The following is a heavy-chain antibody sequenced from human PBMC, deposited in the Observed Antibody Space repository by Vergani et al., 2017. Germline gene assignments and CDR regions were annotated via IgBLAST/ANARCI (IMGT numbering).Heavy chain of an antibody. Sequence: VQLVESGGGLVQPGGSLRLSCAASGFTFSSSGMHWVRQAPGKGLEWVAVISNDGRNKHYADSVKGRFTISRDNSKNTLYLQMNSLRAEDTAVDYFAKDRLRFGSNENLENDYWGQGTLVTVSS. CDR1: GFTFSSSG. J-gene: IGHJ4*02. V-gene: IGHV3-30*18. CDR3: AKDRLRFGSNENLENDY. CDR2: ISNDGRNK. D-gene: IGHD3-10*01.